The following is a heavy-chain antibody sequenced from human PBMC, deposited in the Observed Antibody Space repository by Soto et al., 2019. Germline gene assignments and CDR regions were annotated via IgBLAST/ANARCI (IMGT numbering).Heavy chain of an antibody. V-gene: IGHV3-23*01. J-gene: IGHJ4*02. Sequence: EVQLLESGGGLVQPGGSLRLSCAASGFTFSSYAMSWVRQAPGKGLEWVSAISGSGGSTYYADAVKGRFTISRDNSKNRLYLQMNSLRAEDTAVYYCATVLANTQTAEFDYSGQGTLVTVSS. CDR3: ATVLANTQTAEFDY. D-gene: IGHD3-3*02. CDR2: ISGSGGST. CDR1: GFTFSSYA.